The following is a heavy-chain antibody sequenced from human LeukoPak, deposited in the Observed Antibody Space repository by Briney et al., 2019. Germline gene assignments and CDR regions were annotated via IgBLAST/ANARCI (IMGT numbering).Heavy chain of an antibody. J-gene: IGHJ5*02. CDR3: ARPVPSRLGWFDP. CDR1: EFSVGSNY. D-gene: IGHD1-1*01. CDR2: IYYSGST. Sequence: PGGSLRLSCAASEFSVGSNYMTWVRQAPGKGLEWIGTIYYSGSTYYNPSLKSRVTMSVDTSKNQFSLKLSSVTAADTAVYYCARPVPSRLGWFDPWGQGTLVTVSS. V-gene: IGHV4-59*04.